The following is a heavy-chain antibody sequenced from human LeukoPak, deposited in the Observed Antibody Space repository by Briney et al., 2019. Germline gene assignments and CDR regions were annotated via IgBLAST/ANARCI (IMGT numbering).Heavy chain of an antibody. CDR3: AREMPTSAGGFDY. D-gene: IGHD5-12*01. J-gene: IGHJ4*02. CDR2: ISSYNGNT. Sequence: ASVKVSCKASGYTFTNYAFSWVRQAPGQGLEWMGWISSYNGNTNYAQKVQGRVTMTTDTSTTTAYMELRSLRSDDTAVYYCAREMPTSAGGFDYWGQGTLVTVSS. V-gene: IGHV1-18*01. CDR1: GYTFTNYA.